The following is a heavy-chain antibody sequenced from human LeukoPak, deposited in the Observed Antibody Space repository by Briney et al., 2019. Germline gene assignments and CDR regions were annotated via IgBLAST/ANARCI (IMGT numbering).Heavy chain of an antibody. J-gene: IGHJ4*02. Sequence: ASVKVSCKASGYSFTSFAISWLRQAPGQGLEWMGWISPYNGDTNYAQNLQGRVTMTTDTSTSTAYMELRSLRSDDTAVYYCARVGPATIRYFFDYWGQGTLVTVSS. D-gene: IGHD2-2*02. CDR3: ARVGPATIRYFFDY. CDR2: ISPYNGDT. CDR1: GYSFTSFA. V-gene: IGHV1-18*01.